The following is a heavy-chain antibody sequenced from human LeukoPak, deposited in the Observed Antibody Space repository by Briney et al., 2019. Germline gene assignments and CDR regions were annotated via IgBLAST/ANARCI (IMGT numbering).Heavy chain of an antibody. D-gene: IGHD1-20*01. CDR2: IYYSGGA. V-gene: IGHV4-59*01. Sequence: SETLSLTCTVSGGSISGYYWSWIRRPPGKGLEWIGHIYYSGGADYNASLKSRATMFVDTSKNEFSLTLRSVTAADTAVYYCARDLYNWNSWGQGTLVTVSS. CDR3: ARDLYNWNS. CDR1: GGSISGYY. J-gene: IGHJ4*02.